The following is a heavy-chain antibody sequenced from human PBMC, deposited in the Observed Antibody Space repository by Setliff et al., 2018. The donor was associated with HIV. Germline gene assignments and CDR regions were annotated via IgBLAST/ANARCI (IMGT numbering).Heavy chain of an antibody. CDR3: ARGAYAYSQHHIDF. D-gene: IGHD3-16*01. V-gene: IGHV1-46*02. J-gene: IGHJ4*02. Sequence: ASVKVSCKASGYTFNNFYLHWVRLAPGQGLEWMGVINPLIGNTIYAQKFQGRVTMTRDMSASTVYMDLSSLRSEDTAVYYCARGAYAYSQHHIDFWGQGTLVTVS. CDR2: INPLIGNT. CDR1: GYTFNNFY.